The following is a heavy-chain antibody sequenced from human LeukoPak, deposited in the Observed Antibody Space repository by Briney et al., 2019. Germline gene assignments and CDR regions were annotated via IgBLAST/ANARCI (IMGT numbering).Heavy chain of an antibody. D-gene: IGHD3-10*01. CDR2: INHSGST. CDR3: VRDSGVGNDAFDI. CDR1: GGSFSGYY. J-gene: IGHJ3*02. V-gene: IGHV4-34*01. Sequence: SETLSLTCAVYGGSFSGYYWSWIRQPPGKGLEWIGEINHSGSTNYNPSLKSRVTISVDTSKNQFSLKLSSVTAADTAVYYCVRDSGVGNDAFDIWGQGTMVTVSS.